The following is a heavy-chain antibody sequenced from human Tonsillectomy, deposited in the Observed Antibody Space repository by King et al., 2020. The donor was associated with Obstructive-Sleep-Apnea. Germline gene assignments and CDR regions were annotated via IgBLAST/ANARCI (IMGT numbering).Heavy chain of an antibody. CDR1: GGSISSYY. J-gene: IGHJ2*01. Sequence: VQLQESGPGLVKPSETLSLTCTVSGGSISSYYWNWIRQPPGKGLEWIGYIYYSGSTNYNPSLKSRVTISVDTSKNQFSLKLSSVTAADTAVYYCARTLSIAAAGTGWYFDLWGRGTLVTVSS. V-gene: IGHV4-59*01. CDR2: IYYSGST. D-gene: IGHD6-13*01. CDR3: ARTLSIAAAGTGWYFDL.